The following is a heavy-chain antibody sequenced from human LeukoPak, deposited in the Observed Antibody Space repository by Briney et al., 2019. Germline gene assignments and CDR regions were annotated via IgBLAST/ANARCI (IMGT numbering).Heavy chain of an antibody. D-gene: IGHD2-15*01. CDR3: AQGGYFAFDM. V-gene: IGHV3-23*01. CDR1: GFILSAYD. J-gene: IGHJ3*02. Sequence: PGGSLRLSCAASGFILSAYDMQWVPQAPGKGPEWVSGTSRRGPTYYTDSVKGRFTISRDNSKNILYLQMDSLRADDTAVYYCAQGGYFAFDMWGQGKMVTVSS. CDR2: TSRRGPT.